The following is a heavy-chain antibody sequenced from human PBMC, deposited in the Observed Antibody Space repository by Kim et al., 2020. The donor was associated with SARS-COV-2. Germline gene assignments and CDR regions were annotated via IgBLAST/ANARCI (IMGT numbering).Heavy chain of an antibody. Sequence: GGSLRLSCVASELTFSNFSNYWMHWVRQVPGKGLVWVSRINSGGSSTVYADSVKGRFTISRDNAKNTLYLQMKSLRAEDTAVYYCATLASIDYWGQGTLAT. V-gene: IGHV3-74*01. CDR1: ELTFSNFSNYW. J-gene: IGHJ4*02. D-gene: IGHD2-2*01. CDR2: INSGGSST. CDR3: ATLASIDY.